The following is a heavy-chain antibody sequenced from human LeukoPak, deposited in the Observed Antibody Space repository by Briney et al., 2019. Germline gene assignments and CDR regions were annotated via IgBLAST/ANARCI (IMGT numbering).Heavy chain of an antibody. V-gene: IGHV4-4*07. D-gene: IGHD1-26*01. CDR3: ARGQWELLRYNYIDV. Sequence: SETLSLTCTVSGGSITSFYWNWIRQPAGKGLGWIGRIDTSGSTNYNPSLKSRVTMSVDTSKNQFSLRLSSVTAADTAVYYCARGQWELLRYNYIDVWGQGTTVTVSS. J-gene: IGHJ6*03. CDR2: IDTSGST. CDR1: GGSITSFY.